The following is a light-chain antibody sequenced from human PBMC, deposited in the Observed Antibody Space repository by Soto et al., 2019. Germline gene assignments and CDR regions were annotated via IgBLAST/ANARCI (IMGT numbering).Light chain of an antibody. Sequence: DIQLTQSPSSLSASVGDRVTVTCRASQGIGSFIAWYQQKPGEGPRLLIYSASTLQSGVPSRFSGSGSGTEFTLTISSLQPEDFATYYCQPLNSFPLFGPGTKVDVK. CDR3: QPLNSFPL. V-gene: IGKV1-9*01. CDR1: QGIGSF. CDR2: SAS. J-gene: IGKJ3*01.